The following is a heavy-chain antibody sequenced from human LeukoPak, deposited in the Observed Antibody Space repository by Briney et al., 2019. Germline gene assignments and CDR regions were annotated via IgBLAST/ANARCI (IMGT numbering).Heavy chain of an antibody. D-gene: IGHD2-15*01. J-gene: IGHJ6*03. Sequence: ASVKVSCKASGYTFTSYDINWVRQATGQGLEWMGWMDPNSGNTGYAQKFQGRVTITRNTSISTAYMELSSLRSEDTAVYYCARGVAAPYYYYMDVWGKGTTVTVSS. V-gene: IGHV1-8*03. CDR2: MDPNSGNT. CDR1: GYTFTSYD. CDR3: ARGVAAPYYYYMDV.